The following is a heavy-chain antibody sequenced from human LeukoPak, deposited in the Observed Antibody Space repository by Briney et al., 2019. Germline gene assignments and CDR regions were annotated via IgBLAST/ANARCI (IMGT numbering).Heavy chain of an antibody. Sequence: SETLSLTCAVYGGSFSGYYWSWIRQPPGKGLEWIGEINDRGRTNYKASLKSRVTILVDTSKNQFSLRLSSVTAADTAVYYCARDLFVTGSDVGYWGQGTLVTVSS. CDR1: GGSFSGYY. D-gene: IGHD3-9*01. V-gene: IGHV4-34*01. J-gene: IGHJ4*02. CDR3: ARDLFVTGSDVGY. CDR2: INDRGRT.